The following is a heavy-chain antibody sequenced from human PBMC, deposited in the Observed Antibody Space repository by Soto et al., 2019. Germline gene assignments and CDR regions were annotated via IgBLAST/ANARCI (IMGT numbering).Heavy chain of an antibody. CDR2: IIPILGTA. CDR3: ARGYCSSTSCYDDYYYYGMDV. D-gene: IGHD2-2*01. V-gene: IGHV1-69*01. Sequence: QVQLVQSGAEVKKPGSSVKVSCKASGGTFSSYAISWVRQAPGQGLEWMGGIIPILGTANYAQKFQGRVTITGEGSTSTAYMELSSLRSEDTAVYYCARGYCSSTSCYDDYYYYGMDVWGQGTTVTVSS. J-gene: IGHJ6*02. CDR1: GGTFSSYA.